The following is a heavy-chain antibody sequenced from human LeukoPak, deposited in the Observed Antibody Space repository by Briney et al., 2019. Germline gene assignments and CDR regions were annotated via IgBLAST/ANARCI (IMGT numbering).Heavy chain of an antibody. CDR1: GYTFTGYY. CDR3: ARDVPNCSGGSCYRLKMDV. Sequence: ASVKVSCKASGYTFTGYYMHWLRQAPGQGLEWMGWINPNSGGTNYAQKFQGRVTITRDTSISTAYMELSRLRSDDTAVYYCARDVPNCSGGSCYRLKMDVWGKGTTVTVSS. J-gene: IGHJ6*04. V-gene: IGHV1-2*02. CDR2: INPNSGGT. D-gene: IGHD2-15*01.